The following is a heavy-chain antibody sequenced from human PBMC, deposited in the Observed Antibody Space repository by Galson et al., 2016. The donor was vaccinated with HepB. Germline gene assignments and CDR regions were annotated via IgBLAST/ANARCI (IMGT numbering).Heavy chain of an antibody. Sequence: SLRLSCAASRSTFSSHTMNWVRQAPGKGLEWVSSISGNGRYIYYADSVKGRFTVSRDNAEKSLFLQMNNLRVEDTAMYYCARDISGNGTANWYQNYWGQGTLVTVSS. CDR3: ARDISGNGTANWYQNY. V-gene: IGHV3-21*01. CDR2: ISGNGRYI. CDR1: RSTFSSHT. D-gene: IGHD1-1*01. J-gene: IGHJ4*02.